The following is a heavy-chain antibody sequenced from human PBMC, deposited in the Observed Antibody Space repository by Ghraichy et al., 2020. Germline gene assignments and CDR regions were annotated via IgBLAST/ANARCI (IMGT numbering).Heavy chain of an antibody. CDR1: GGSFSGYY. J-gene: IGHJ6*02. V-gene: IGHV4-34*01. D-gene: IGHD2-2*01. CDR2: INHSGST. Sequence: ESLNISCAVYGGSFSGYYWSWIRQPPGKGLEWIGEINHSGSTNYNPSLKSRVTISVDTSKNQFSLKLSSVTAADTAVYYCARARRRPVPAAIRYYYYYGMDVWGQGTTVTVSS. CDR3: ARARRRPVPAAIRYYYYYGMDV.